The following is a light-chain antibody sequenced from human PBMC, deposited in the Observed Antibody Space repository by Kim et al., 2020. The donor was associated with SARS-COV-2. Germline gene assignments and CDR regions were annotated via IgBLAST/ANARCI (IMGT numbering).Light chain of an antibody. J-gene: IGKJ4*01. CDR3: QQYGSSPLT. CDR1: QSVSSNY. V-gene: IGKV3-20*01. CDR2: DAS. Sequence: EIVLTQSPGTLSLSPGERATLSCRASQSVSSNYLAWYQQKPGQAPGLLIYDASNRATGIPDRFSGSGSGTDFTLTISRLEPEDFAGYSCQQYGSSPLTFGGGTKVDIK.